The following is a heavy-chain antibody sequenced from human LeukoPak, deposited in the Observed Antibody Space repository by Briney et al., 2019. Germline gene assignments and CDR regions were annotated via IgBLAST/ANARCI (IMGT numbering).Heavy chain of an antibody. CDR3: ARSRKSGNSSGYYDLSGLFDY. V-gene: IGHV4-31*03. D-gene: IGHD3-22*01. J-gene: IGHJ4*02. CDR2: IYYSGST. Sequence: SETLSLTCTVSGGSISSGGYYWSWIRQHPGTGLEWIGYIYYSGSTYYNPSLKSRVTISVDTSKNQFSLKLSSVTAADTAVYYCARSRKSGNSSGYYDLSGLFDYWGQGTLITVSS. CDR1: GGSISSGGYY.